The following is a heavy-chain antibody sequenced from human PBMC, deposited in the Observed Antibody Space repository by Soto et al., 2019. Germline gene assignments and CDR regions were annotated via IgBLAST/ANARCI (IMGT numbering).Heavy chain of an antibody. CDR2: ISHDGNDR. V-gene: IGHV3-30*18. Sequence: QVELVESGGGVVQPGRSLRLSCEASGFSFSAYGMHWVRQAPGKGLEWVAAISHDGNDRYYADSVKGRFTISRDNSKNTLYLQMNSLRAEDAAIYYCPKGPAVPYQWFDSWGQGTLVTVSS. CDR3: PKGPAVPYQWFDS. J-gene: IGHJ5*01. D-gene: IGHD6-19*01. CDR1: GFSFSAYG.